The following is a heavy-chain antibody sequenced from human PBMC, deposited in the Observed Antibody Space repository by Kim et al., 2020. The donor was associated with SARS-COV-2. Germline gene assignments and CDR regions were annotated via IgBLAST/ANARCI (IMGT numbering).Heavy chain of an antibody. D-gene: IGHD1-26*01. CDR3: ARTSGCYLGARYFDY. Sequence: SETLSLTCTVSGGSISSYYWSWIRQPPGKGLEWIGYIFYSGSTNYNPSLKSRVTISVDTSRNQFSLKLSSVTAADTAVYYCARTSGCYLGARYFDYWGQGNLHTVSS. CDR2: IFYSGST. J-gene: IGHJ4*02. V-gene: IGHV4-59*08. CDR1: GGSISSYY.